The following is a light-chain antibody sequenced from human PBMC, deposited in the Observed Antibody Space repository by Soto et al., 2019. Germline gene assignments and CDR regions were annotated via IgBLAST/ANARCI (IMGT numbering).Light chain of an antibody. CDR1: SSDVGGYNY. Sequence: QSALTQPASVSGSPGQSITISCTGTSSDVGGYNYVAWYQKHLGKAPKHIIYDVTVRPSGVSDRFSGSKSGNTASLAISGLQAEDEAEYYCSSYTSASALFVFGTGTKLTVL. CDR2: DVT. CDR3: SSYTSASALFV. J-gene: IGLJ1*01. V-gene: IGLV2-14*03.